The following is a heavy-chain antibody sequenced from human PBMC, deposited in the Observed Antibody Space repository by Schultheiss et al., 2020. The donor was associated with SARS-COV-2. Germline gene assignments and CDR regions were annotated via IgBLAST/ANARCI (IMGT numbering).Heavy chain of an antibody. D-gene: IGHD3-10*01. Sequence: GESLKISCAASGFTFSSYSMNWVRQAPGKGLEWVSSISSSSSYIYYADSVKGRFTISRDNAKNSLYLQMNSLRAEDTAVYYCARDPLHLGSGSYHWGVDYWGQGTLVTVSS. CDR2: ISSSSSYI. CDR1: GFTFSSYS. V-gene: IGHV3-21*01. CDR3: ARDPLHLGSGSYHWGVDY. J-gene: IGHJ4*02.